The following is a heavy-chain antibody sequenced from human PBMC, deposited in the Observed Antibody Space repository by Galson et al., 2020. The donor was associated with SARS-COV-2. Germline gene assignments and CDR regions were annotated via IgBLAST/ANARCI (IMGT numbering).Heavy chain of an antibody. D-gene: IGHD3-16*01. Sequence: SETLSLTCAVYGGSFSGYSWTWVRQAPGKGLEWIGEINVGGDSKHSPSLRSRVTLAVDTSRNQFSLKLRSVSAADTALYFCARGRQGVVPSPVLGLGPFYSYYFMDVCAKGTTVTVSS. V-gene: IGHV4-34*01. CDR2: INVGGDS. CDR1: GGSFSGYS. CDR3: ARGRQGVVPSPVLGLGPFYSYYFMDV. J-gene: IGHJ6*03.